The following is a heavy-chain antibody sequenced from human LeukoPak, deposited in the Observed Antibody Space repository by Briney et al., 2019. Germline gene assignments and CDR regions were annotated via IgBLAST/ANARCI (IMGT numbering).Heavy chain of an antibody. CDR2: TRNKANSYTT. J-gene: IGHJ4*02. V-gene: IGHV3-72*01. CDR3: ARLDYGDYAPDY. Sequence: PGGSLRLSCAASGFTFSDHYMDWVRQAPGKGLEWVGRTRNKANSYTTEYAASVKGRFTISRDDSKNSLYLQMNSLKTEDTAVYYCARLDYGDYAPDYWGQGTLVTVSS. D-gene: IGHD4-17*01. CDR1: GFTFSDHY.